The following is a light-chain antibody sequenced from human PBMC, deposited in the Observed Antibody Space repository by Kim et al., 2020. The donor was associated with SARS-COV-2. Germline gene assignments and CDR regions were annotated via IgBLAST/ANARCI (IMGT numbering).Light chain of an antibody. J-gene: IGLJ1*01. Sequence: SYELTQPPSVSVAPGKTARITCGGNNIGSKSVHWYQQKPGQAPVLVIYYDSDRPSGIPERFSGSNSGNTATLTISRVEAGDEADYYCQVWDSSSDHYVFGIGTKVT. CDR1: NIGSKS. CDR3: QVWDSSSDHYV. V-gene: IGLV3-21*04. CDR2: YDS.